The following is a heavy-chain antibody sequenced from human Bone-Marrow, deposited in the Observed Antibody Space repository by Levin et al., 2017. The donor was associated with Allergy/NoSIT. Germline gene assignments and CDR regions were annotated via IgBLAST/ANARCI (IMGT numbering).Heavy chain of an antibody. CDR2: ISGSGGTT. CDR1: GFTFSFYA. V-gene: IGHV3-23*01. J-gene: IGHJ4*02. Sequence: GGSLRLSCAASGFTFSFYAMTWVRQAPGKGLEWVSGISGSGGTTYYADSVRGRFTVSRDNSKNTLYLQMSSLRAEDTAVYFCAKDRSYWNSTTCFPPGGVDNWGQGSLVTVSS. D-gene: IGHD2-2*01. CDR3: AKDRSYWNSTTCFPPGGVDN.